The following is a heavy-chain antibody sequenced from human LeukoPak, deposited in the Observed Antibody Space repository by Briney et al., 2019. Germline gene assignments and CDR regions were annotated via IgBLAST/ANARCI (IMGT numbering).Heavy chain of an antibody. CDR2: ISGSGGST. CDR1: GFTFSGYV. V-gene: IGHV3-23*01. J-gene: IGHJ6*03. Sequence: GGSLRLSCAASGFTFSGYVMSWVRQAPGKGLEWVSTISGSGGSTYYADSVRGRFTISRGNSKNTLYLQMNSLRAEDTAVYYCAKQAGGGYYMDVWGKGTTVTVSS. CDR3: AKQAGGGYYMDV. D-gene: IGHD2-8*02.